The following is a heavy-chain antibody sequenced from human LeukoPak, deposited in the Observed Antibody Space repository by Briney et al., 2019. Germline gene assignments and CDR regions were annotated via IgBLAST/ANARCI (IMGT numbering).Heavy chain of an antibody. CDR1: GLTFSGSA. CDR2: IRSKANNYAT. V-gene: IGHV3-73*01. D-gene: IGHD1-26*01. Sequence: GGSLRLSCAASGLTFSGSAMHWVRQASGKGLEWVGRIRSKANNYATAYAASLKDRFTISRDDSKNTAYLQTNSLKAEDTAVYYCTRTYSGSYCDYWGQGTLVTVSS. CDR3: TRTYSGSYCDY. J-gene: IGHJ4*02.